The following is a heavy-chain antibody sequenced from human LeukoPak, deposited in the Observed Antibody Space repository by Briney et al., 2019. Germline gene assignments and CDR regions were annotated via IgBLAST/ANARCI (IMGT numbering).Heavy chain of an antibody. CDR3: AKDEGEGLYSSWHAYDY. V-gene: IGHV3-9*01. D-gene: IGHD6-13*01. CDR2: ISWNSGSI. CDR1: GFTFDDYA. Sequence: GGSLRLSCAASGFTFDDYAMHWVRQAPGKGLEWVSGISWNSGSIGYADSVKGRFTISRDNAKNSLYLQMNSLRAEDTALYYCAKDEGEGLYSSWHAYDYWGQGTLVTVSS. J-gene: IGHJ4*02.